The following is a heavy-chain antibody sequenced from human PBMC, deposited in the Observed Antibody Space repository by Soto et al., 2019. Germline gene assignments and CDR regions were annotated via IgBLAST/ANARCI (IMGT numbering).Heavy chain of an antibody. D-gene: IGHD2-2*01. CDR3: ARDCSSTSCYGNAFDI. Sequence: EVQLVESGGGLVQHGGSLRLSCAASGFTFSSYSMNWVRQARGKGLEWGSYISSSSSTIYYADSVKGRFTISRDNAKNSLYLQMNSLRAEDTAVYYCARDCSSTSCYGNAFDIWGQGTMVTVSS. CDR1: GFTFSSYS. CDR2: ISSSSSTI. J-gene: IGHJ3*02. V-gene: IGHV3-48*01.